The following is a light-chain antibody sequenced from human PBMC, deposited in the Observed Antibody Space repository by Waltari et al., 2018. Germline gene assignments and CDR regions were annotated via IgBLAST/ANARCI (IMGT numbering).Light chain of an antibody. V-gene: IGLV2-14*01. Sequence: QSALTQPASVSGSPGQSISISCTGTSSDVGVSHYVSWYQKCPGKAPKLMIYEVTNRPSGVAIRFSGSKSGNTASLTIVGLQAEDEADYYCSSYTSSSTWVFGGGTKLTVL. CDR3: SSYTSSSTWV. CDR2: EVT. J-gene: IGLJ3*02. CDR1: SSDVGVSHY.